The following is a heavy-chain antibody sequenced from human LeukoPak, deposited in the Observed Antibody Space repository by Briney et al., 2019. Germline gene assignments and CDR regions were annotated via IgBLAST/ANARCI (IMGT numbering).Heavy chain of an antibody. D-gene: IGHD2-15*01. Sequence: PGGSLRLSCAASGFTFSSYEMNWVRQAPGKGLEWVSYISSSGSTIYYADSVKGRFTISRDNAKNSLYLQMNSLRAEDTAYYCAREGVVVGRDFDYWGQGTLVTVSS. CDR2: ISSSGSTI. J-gene: IGHJ4*02. CDR1: GFTFSSYE. V-gene: IGHV3-48*03. CDR3: AREGVVVGRDFDY.